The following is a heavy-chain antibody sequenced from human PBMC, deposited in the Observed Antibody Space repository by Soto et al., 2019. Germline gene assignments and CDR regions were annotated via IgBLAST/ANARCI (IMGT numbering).Heavy chain of an antibody. D-gene: IGHD3-10*01. CDR2: IWYDGSNK. J-gene: IGHJ6*02. CDR3: ARDQYYGSGSYYPYYYYGMAV. Sequence: GGSLRLSCAASGFTFSSYGMHWVRQAPGKGLEWVAVIWYDGSNKYYADSVKGRFTISRDNSKNTLYLQMNSLRAEDTAVYYCARDQYYGSGSYYPYYYYGMAVWGQGTTVTVSS. V-gene: IGHV3-33*01. CDR1: GFTFSSYG.